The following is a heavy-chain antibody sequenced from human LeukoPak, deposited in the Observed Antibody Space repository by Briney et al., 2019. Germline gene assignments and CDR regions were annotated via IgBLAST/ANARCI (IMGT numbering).Heavy chain of an antibody. CDR3: TKDQEVATIRGYFDS. V-gene: IGHV3-23*01. Sequence: PGGSLRLSCEGSGFILRSFAMSWVSQVQGKGLEWVSSIRGNGRDTYYADSVKGRFTISRDSPKNTLYLQMNSLLTDDTAVYYCTKDQEVATIRGYFDSWGQGALVTVSS. CDR2: IRGNGRDT. J-gene: IGHJ4*03. CDR1: GFILRSFA. D-gene: IGHD5-24*01.